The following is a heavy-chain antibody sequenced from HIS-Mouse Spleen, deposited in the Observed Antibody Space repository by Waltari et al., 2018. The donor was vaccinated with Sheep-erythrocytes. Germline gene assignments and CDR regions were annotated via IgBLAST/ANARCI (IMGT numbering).Heavy chain of an antibody. CDR1: GYSFTSYW. CDR2: IYPGDSDT. J-gene: IGHJ3*02. D-gene: IGHD3-3*01. CDR3: ARRTYYDFWSGYYTDAFDI. V-gene: IGHV5-51*03. Sequence: EVQLVQSGAEVKKQGESLNISCKGSGYSFTSYWIGWVRQMPGKGLEWMGIIYPGDSDTRYSPSFQGQVTISADKSISTAYLQWSSLKASDTAMYYCARRTYYDFWSGYYTDAFDIWGQGTMVTVSS.